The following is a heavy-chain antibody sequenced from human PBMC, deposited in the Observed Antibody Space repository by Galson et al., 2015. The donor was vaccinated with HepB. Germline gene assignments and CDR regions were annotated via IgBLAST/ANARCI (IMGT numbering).Heavy chain of an antibody. Sequence: SLRLSCAASGFTFSSYEMNWVRQAPGKGLEWVSYISSSGSTIYYADSVKGRFTISRDNAKNSLYLQMNSLRAEDTAVYYCARAEGSGYSSSWYLDYWGQGTLVTVSS. CDR2: ISSSGSTI. CDR3: ARAEGSGYSSSWYLDY. J-gene: IGHJ4*02. V-gene: IGHV3-48*03. D-gene: IGHD6-13*01. CDR1: GFTFSSYE.